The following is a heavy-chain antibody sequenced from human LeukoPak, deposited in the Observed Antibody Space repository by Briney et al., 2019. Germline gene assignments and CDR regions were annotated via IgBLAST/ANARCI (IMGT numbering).Heavy chain of an antibody. CDR2: ISSSSSYI. CDR3: ARGLIAAYRGWFDP. CDR1: GFTFSSYS. J-gene: IGHJ5*02. Sequence: GGSLRLSCAASGFTFSSYSMNWVRQAPGKGLEWVSSISSSSSYIYYADSAKGRFTISRDNAKNSLYLQMNSLRAEDTAVYYCARGLIAAYRGWFDPWGQGTLVTVSS. V-gene: IGHV3-21*01. D-gene: IGHD2-15*01.